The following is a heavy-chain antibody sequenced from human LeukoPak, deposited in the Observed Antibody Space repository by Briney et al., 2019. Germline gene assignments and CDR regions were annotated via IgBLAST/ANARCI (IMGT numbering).Heavy chain of an antibody. CDR3: ARSGYTDDYGDYGPLNYYYYMDV. J-gene: IGHJ6*03. V-gene: IGHV1-18*01. D-gene: IGHD4-17*01. Sequence: GASVKVSCKASGYTFTSYGISWVRQAPGQGLEWMGWISAYNGNTNYAQKLQGRVTMTTDTSTSTAYMELRSLRSDDTAVYYCARSGYTDDYGDYGPLNYYYYMDVWGKGTTVTISS. CDR2: ISAYNGNT. CDR1: GYTFTSYG.